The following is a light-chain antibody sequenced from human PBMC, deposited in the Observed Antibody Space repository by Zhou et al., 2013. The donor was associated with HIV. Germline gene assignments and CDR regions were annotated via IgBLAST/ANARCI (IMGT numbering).Light chain of an antibody. CDR3: QQYGSSPAYT. CDR2: GAS. Sequence: IVLTQSPDTLSLSPGERVTLSCRASQSVSSNYLVWYQQKPGQAPRLLIYGASSRATGIPERFSGSGSGTDFTLTISRLEPEDFAVYYCQQYGSSPAYTFGQGTKLEIK. CDR1: QSVSSNY. J-gene: IGKJ2*01. V-gene: IGKV3-20*01.